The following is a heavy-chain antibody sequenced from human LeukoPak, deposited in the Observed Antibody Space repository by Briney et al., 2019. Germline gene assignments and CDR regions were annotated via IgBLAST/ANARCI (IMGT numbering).Heavy chain of an antibody. Sequence: PGGSLRLSCAASGFTFSSYSMNWVRQAPGKGLEWVSSISSSSSYIYYADSVKGRFTISRDNAKNLLYLQMNSLRAEDTAVYYRARVRNYDHYYMDVWGKGTTVTVSS. J-gene: IGHJ6*03. V-gene: IGHV3-21*01. CDR2: ISSSSSYI. CDR1: GFTFSSYS. CDR3: ARVRNYDHYYMDV.